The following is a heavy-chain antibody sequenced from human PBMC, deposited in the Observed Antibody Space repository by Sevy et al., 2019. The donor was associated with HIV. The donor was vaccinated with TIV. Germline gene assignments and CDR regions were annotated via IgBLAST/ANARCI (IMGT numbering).Heavy chain of an antibody. J-gene: IGHJ4*02. CDR1: GGSISSSSYY. CDR2: IYYSGST. V-gene: IGHV4-39*01. CDR3: ARQPYYYDSSGYTYYFDY. Sequence: SETLSLTCTVSGGSISSSSYYWGWIRQPPGKGLEWIGSIYYSGSTYYNPSLKSRVTLSVDTSKNQFSLKLSSVTAADTAGYYCARQPYYYDSSGYTYYFDYWGQGTLVTVSS. D-gene: IGHD3-22*01.